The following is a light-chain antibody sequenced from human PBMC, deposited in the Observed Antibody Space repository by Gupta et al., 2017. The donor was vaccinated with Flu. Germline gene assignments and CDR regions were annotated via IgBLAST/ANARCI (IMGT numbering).Light chain of an antibody. CDR3: QQEHNLGPPPS. V-gene: IGKV1-33*01. CDR2: DAS. CDR1: QDIDKY. Sequence: SLSASVGDRVTITCQASQDIDKYLNWYEKKPRNAPKLLIYDASSLEKGVRSRFSGSGGGTDATFTITGRQPEDAASYYCQQEHNLGPPPSFGQGTTLEI. J-gene: IGKJ2*03.